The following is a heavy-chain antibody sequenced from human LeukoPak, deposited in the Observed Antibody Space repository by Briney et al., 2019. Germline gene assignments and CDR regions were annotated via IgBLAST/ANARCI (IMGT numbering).Heavy chain of an antibody. Sequence: SETLSLTCTVSGGSISSYYWSWLRQPAGKGLEWIGRIYTSGSTNYNPSLKSRVTISVDTSKNQFSLKLSSVTAADTAVYYCARAFTMVRGVITPYYFDYWGQGTLVTVSS. CDR3: ARAFTMVRGVITPYYFDY. V-gene: IGHV4-4*07. J-gene: IGHJ4*02. CDR1: GGSISSYY. D-gene: IGHD3-10*01. CDR2: IYTSGST.